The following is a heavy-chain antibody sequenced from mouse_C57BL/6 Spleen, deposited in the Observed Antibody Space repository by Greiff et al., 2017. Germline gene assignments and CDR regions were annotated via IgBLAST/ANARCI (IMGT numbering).Heavy chain of an antibody. Sequence: EVMLVESGGGLVKPGGSLKLSCAASGFTFSSYAMSWARQTPEKRLEWVATISDGGSYTYYPDNVKGRFTISRDNAKNNLYLQMSHLKSEDTAMYYCARDDYGSSSFAYWGQGTLVTVSA. J-gene: IGHJ3*01. CDR2: ISDGGSYT. CDR3: ARDDYGSSSFAY. V-gene: IGHV5-4*01. CDR1: GFTFSSYA. D-gene: IGHD1-1*01.